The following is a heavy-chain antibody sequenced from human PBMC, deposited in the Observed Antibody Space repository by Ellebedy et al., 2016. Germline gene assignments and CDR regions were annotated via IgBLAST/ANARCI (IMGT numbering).Heavy chain of an antibody. J-gene: IGHJ4*02. CDR1: GYSISSGYY. CDR3: ATPSITFGGVIDPFDY. D-gene: IGHD3-16*02. CDR2: IYHSGST. V-gene: IGHV4-38-2*02. Sequence: SETLSLXXTVSGYSISSGYYWGWIRQPPGKGLEWIGSIYHSGSTYYNPSLKSRVTISVDTSKNQFSLKLSSVTAADTAVYYCATPSITFGGVIDPFDYWGQGTLVTVSS.